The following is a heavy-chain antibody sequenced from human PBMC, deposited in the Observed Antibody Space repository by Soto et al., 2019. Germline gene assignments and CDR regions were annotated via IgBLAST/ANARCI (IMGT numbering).Heavy chain of an antibody. V-gene: IGHV3-30*04. D-gene: IGHD6-6*01. CDR2: ITRDGYNK. J-gene: IGHJ4*02. CDR1: GFIFKNYA. CDR3: TKSSGGSSSVGMDY. Sequence: PGGSLRLSCAVSGFIFKNYALNRVRQAPGKGLEWVASITRDGYNKYYADSVKGRFTISRDNSKNTLSLQMTALRVEDSSVYYCTKSSGGSSSVGMDYWGPGTLVTV.